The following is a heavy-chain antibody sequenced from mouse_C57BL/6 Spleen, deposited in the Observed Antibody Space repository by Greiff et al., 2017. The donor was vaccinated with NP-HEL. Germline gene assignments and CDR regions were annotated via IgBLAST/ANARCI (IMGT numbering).Heavy chain of an antibody. D-gene: IGHD2-5*01. Sequence: QVQLQQSGPELVKPGASAKISCKASGYAFSSSWMNWVKQRPGKGLEWIGRIYPGDGDTNYNGKFKGKATLTADKSSSTAYMQLSSLTSEDSAVYFCARSNGRSYSNYVAWFAYWGQGTLVTVSA. V-gene: IGHV1-82*01. J-gene: IGHJ3*01. CDR1: GYAFSSSW. CDR2: IYPGDGDT. CDR3: ARSNGRSYSNYVAWFAY.